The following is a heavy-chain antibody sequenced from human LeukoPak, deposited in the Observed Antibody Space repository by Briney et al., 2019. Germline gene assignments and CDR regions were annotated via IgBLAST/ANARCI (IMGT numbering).Heavy chain of an antibody. D-gene: IGHD3-22*01. CDR1: GFTFSIYA. CDR3: ARDRWYYYDNSDYYHDAFDI. J-gene: IGHJ3*02. V-gene: IGHV3-30*04. Sequence: GGSLRPSCAASGFTFSIYAMHWVRQAPGKGLEWVAVISFDGSNKYYADSVKGRLTISRDYSKNTLYLQMNSLRAEDTAVYYCARDRWYYYDNSDYYHDAFDIWGQGTMVTVSS. CDR2: ISFDGSNK.